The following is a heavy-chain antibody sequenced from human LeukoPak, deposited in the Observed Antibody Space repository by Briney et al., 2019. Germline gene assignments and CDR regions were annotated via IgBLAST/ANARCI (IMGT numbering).Heavy chain of an antibody. D-gene: IGHD3-22*01. CDR2: IYTSGST. CDR1: GGSISNYY. Sequence: PSETLSLTCTVSGGSISNYYWSWIRQPAGKGLEWIGRIYTSGSTNYNPSLKSRVTISVDTSKNQFSLKLSSVTAADTAVYYCASFLNYYDSSGYYDYWGQGTLVTVSS. V-gene: IGHV4-4*07. CDR3: ASFLNYYDSSGYYDY. J-gene: IGHJ4*02.